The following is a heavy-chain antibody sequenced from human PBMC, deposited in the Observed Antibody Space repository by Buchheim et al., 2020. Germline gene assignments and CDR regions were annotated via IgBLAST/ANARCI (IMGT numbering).Heavy chain of an antibody. D-gene: IGHD2-21*02. CDR2: IDPDGSQT. J-gene: IGHJ6*02. V-gene: IGHV3-7*03. CDR3: ARTLRSTKGMDV. CDR1: EFTLTPYW. Sequence: EVQLVESGGGLVQPGGSLRLSCTASEFTLTPYWVRWVRQAPGKGLEWVATIDPDGSQTYYLDSVEGRFTISRDSAKNSVWLQLNSLRAEDTAIYYCARTLRSTKGMDVWGQGTT.